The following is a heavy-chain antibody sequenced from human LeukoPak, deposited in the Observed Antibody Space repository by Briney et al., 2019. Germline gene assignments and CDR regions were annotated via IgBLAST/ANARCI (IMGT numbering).Heavy chain of an antibody. CDR3: ARGGL. V-gene: IGHV3-7*01. CDR1: GFTFSNYW. J-gene: IGHJ4*02. Sequence: GGSLRLSCAASGFTFSNYWMTWVRQAPGKGLEWVANIKPDGSEKYYVDSVKGRFTISRDNAKNSLYLQMNSLRGEDTAVYYCARGGLWGQGTLVTVSS. CDR2: IKPDGSEK.